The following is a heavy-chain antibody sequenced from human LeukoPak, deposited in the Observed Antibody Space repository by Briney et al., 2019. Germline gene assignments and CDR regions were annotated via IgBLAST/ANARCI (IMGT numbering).Heavy chain of an antibody. CDR1: GGSISSSNYY. D-gene: IGHD6-19*01. J-gene: IGHJ4*02. CDR2: IYYRGST. CDR3: ARRYSYSSLPDY. Sequence: SETLSLTCPVSGGSISSSNYYSGWIRQPPGKGLEWIGSIYYRGSTHYNPSLMSRVTISVDTSKNQFSLKLSSVTAADTAVYYCARRYSYSSLPDYWGQGTLVSVSS. V-gene: IGHV4-39*01.